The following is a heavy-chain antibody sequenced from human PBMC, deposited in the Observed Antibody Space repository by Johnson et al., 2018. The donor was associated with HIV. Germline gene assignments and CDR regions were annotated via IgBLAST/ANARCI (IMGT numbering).Heavy chain of an antibody. Sequence: EMQLVESGGGLVQPGGSLRLSCAASGFTFSSYAMSWVRQAPGKGLEWVSAISGSGGSTYYADSVKGRFTISRDNSKNTLYLQMNSLRAEDTALYYCVKEDSSGYYYGMGAFDFWGQGTMVTVSS. D-gene: IGHD3-22*01. J-gene: IGHJ3*01. CDR3: VKEDSSGYYYGMGAFDF. CDR2: ISGSGGST. V-gene: IGHV3-23*04. CDR1: GFTFSSYA.